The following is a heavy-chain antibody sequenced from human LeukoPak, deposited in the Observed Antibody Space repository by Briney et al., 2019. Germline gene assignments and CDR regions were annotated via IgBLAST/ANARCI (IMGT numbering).Heavy chain of an antibody. Sequence: SETLSLTCTVSGGAISSSYWSWIWQPPGKGLEWIGYIYYSGSTNYNPSLKSRVTISGDTSKNQFSLKLGSVTAADTAVYYCATLYCTHGVCYFDYWGQGTLVTVSS. CDR2: IYYSGST. V-gene: IGHV4-59*08. CDR1: GGAISSSY. J-gene: IGHJ4*02. D-gene: IGHD2-8*01. CDR3: ATLYCTHGVCYFDY.